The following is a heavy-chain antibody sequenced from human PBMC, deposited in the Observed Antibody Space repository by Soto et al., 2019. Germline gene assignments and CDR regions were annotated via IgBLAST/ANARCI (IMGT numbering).Heavy chain of an antibody. V-gene: IGHV4-39*01. D-gene: IGHD3-10*01. Sequence: QLQLQESGPGLVKPSETLSLTCTVSGGSISSSSYYWGWIRQPPGKGLEWIGSIYYSGSTYYNPSLKSRVTISVDTSKNQFSLKLSSVTAADTAVYYCARHAPVPGIRWYFDLWGRGTLVTVSS. CDR3: ARHAPVPGIRWYFDL. J-gene: IGHJ2*01. CDR2: IYYSGST. CDR1: GGSISSSSYY.